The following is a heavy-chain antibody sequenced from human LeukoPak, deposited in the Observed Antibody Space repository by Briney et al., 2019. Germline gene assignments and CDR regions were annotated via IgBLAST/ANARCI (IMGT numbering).Heavy chain of an antibody. CDR3: ATLSIMITFGGVSAWFDP. J-gene: IGHJ5*02. D-gene: IGHD3-16*01. V-gene: IGHV4-30-2*01. Sequence: SETLSLTCAVSGGSISSGGYSWSWIRQPPGKGLEWIGYIYHSGSTYYNPSLKSRVTISVDRSKDQFSLKLSSVTAADTAVYYCATLSIMITFGGVSAWFDPWGQGTLVTVSS. CDR2: IYHSGST. CDR1: GGSISSGGYS.